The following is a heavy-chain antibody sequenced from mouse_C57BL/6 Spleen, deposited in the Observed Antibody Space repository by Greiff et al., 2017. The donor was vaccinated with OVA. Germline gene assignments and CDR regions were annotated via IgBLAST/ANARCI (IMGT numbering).Heavy chain of an antibody. Sequence: VQLQQPGTELVKPGASVKLSCKASGYTFTSYWMHWVKQRPGPGLEWIGNINPSNGGTNYNEKFKSKATLTVDKSSSTAYLQLRSLTSDDSAVYYGASGTTVVALYWYFEVGGTGTTVTVSS. CDR1: GYTFTSYW. J-gene: IGHJ1*03. CDR3: ASGTTVVALYWYFEV. V-gene: IGHV1-53*01. CDR2: INPSNGGT. D-gene: IGHD1-1*01.